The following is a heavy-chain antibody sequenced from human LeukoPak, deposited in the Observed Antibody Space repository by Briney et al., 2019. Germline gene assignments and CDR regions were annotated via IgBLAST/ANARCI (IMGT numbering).Heavy chain of an antibody. CDR3: ARDSRYYDILTGYQYFDY. CDR2: ISGYNGNT. D-gene: IGHD3-9*01. Sequence: ASVKVSCKASGYTFTSYGISWVRQAPGQGLEWMGWISGYNGNTNYTQKLQGRVTMTTDTSTGTAYMELRSLRSDDTAVYYCARDSRYYDILTGYQYFDYWGQGTLVTVSS. J-gene: IGHJ4*02. CDR1: GYTFTSYG. V-gene: IGHV1-18*01.